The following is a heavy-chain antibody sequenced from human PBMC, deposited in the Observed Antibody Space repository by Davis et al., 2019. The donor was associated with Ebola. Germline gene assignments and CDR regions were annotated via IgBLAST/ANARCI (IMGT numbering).Heavy chain of an antibody. CDR3: AKDWATADVVNYYYGMDV. Sequence: GESLKISCAASGFTFSSYAMSWVRQAPGKGLEWVSAISGSGGSTYYADSVKARFTISRDNSKNTLYLQMNSLRAEDTAVYYCAKDWATADVVNYYYGMDVWGQGTTVTVSS. J-gene: IGHJ6*02. CDR2: ISGSGGST. CDR1: GFTFSSYA. V-gene: IGHV3-23*01. D-gene: IGHD5-12*01.